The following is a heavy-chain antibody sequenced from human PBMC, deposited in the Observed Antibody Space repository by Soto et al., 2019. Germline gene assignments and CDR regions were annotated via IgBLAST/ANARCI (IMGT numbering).Heavy chain of an antibody. CDR3: ARHPLGYPNWFDP. D-gene: IGHD5-18*01. Sequence: SETLSLTCTVSGGSISSYYWSWTRQPPGKGLEWIGYIYYSGSTNYNPSLKSRATISVDTSKNQFSLKLSSVTAADTAVYYCARHPLGYPNWFDPWGQGTLVTVSS. J-gene: IGHJ5*02. CDR1: GGSISSYY. V-gene: IGHV4-59*08. CDR2: IYYSGST.